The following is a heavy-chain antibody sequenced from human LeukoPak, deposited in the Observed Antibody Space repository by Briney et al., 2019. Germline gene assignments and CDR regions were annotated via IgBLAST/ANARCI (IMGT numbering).Heavy chain of an antibody. J-gene: IGHJ6*02. CDR1: GYSFTTYW. CDR3: ARQEGFDFWSGFYTGYYYGMDV. Sequence: GESLKISCQGSGYSFTTYWIAWVRQMPGKGLEWMGIIYPGDSDTRYSPSSQGQVTISVDRSISTAYLQWSSLKASDTALYYCARQEGFDFWSGFYTGYYYGMDVWGQGTTVTVSS. V-gene: IGHV5-51*01. D-gene: IGHD3-3*01. CDR2: IYPGDSDT.